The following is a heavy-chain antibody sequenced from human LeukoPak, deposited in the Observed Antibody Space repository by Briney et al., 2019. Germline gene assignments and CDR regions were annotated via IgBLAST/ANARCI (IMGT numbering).Heavy chain of an antibody. CDR2: ISSDGTNK. J-gene: IGHJ6*02. CDR1: GFTFINYG. CDR3: ARDKSGYGMDV. Sequence: GGSLRLSCAVSGFTFINYGMHWVRQAPGKGLEWVAVISSDGTNKYYEDSVKGRFTISRDDSKNMLYLQMSSLTVEDTAVFYCARDKSGYGMDVWGQGTTVTVSS. V-gene: IGHV3-30*03. D-gene: IGHD1-26*01.